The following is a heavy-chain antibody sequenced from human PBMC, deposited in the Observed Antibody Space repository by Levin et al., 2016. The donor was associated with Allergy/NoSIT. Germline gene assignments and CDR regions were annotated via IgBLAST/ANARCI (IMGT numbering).Heavy chain of an antibody. D-gene: IGHD3-22*01. CDR3: ARAREGSDSSGYYYGDAFDI. V-gene: IGHV4-31*02. CDR2: IYYSGST. J-gene: IGHJ3*02. Sequence: WIRQPPGKGLEWIGYIYYSGSTYYNPSLKSRATISIDTSENQFSLKLTSVTAADTAVYYCARAREGSDSSGYYYGDAFDIWGQGTMVTVSS.